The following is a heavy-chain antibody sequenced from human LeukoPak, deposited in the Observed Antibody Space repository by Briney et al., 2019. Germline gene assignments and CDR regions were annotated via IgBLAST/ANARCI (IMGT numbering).Heavy chain of an antibody. CDR1: GYTFTSYG. CDR2: ISAYNGNT. CDR3: ARDLEGSSSWYGTSHYFDY. D-gene: IGHD6-13*01. J-gene: IGHJ4*02. Sequence: ASVKVSCKASGYTFTSYGISWVRQAPGQGLEWMGWISAYNGNTNYAQKLQGRVTMTTDTSTSTAYMELRSLRSDDTAVYYCARDLEGSSSWYGTSHYFDYWGQGTLVTVSS. V-gene: IGHV1-18*01.